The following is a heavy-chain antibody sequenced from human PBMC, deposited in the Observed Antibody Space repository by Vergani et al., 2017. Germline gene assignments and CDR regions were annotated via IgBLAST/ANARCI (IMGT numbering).Heavy chain of an antibody. CDR3: VKDNDYDADGPFEL. J-gene: IGHJ2*01. Sequence: VEAGGGLVQPGGSLRLSCTASGFTFQAFAFHWVRQVSGRGLEGVSGIDRNYGVKNGNSFEGLFRSSRDNAKKAVFLQMNNLRHEDTALYFCVKDNDYDADGPFELWGRGTLVTVSS. CDR1: GFTFQAFA. D-gene: IGHD3-16*01. CDR2: IDRNYGVK. V-gene: IGHV3-9*01.